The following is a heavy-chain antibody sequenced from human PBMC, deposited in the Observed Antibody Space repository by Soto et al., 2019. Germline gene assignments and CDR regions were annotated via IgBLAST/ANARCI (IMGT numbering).Heavy chain of an antibody. Sequence: GASVKGSCKASGYTFITYDINWVRQAAGQGLEWMGWMNPNNGDAGYAQKFQGRGTMTRKNSLSTAYSGLMSLRFDDQAAYFCARRKERPAPNSFDSGGQGPLVTVSS. CDR1: GYTFITYD. D-gene: IGHD6-25*01. CDR3: ARRKERPAPNSFDS. CDR2: MNPNNGDA. J-gene: IGHJ4*02. V-gene: IGHV1-8*01.